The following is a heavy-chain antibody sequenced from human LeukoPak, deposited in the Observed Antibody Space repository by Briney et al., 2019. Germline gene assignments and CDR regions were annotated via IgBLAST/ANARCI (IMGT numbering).Heavy chain of an antibody. CDR1: GGSISSSSYY. CDR2: IYYSGST. Sequence: SETLSLTCTVSGGSISSSSYYWGWIRQPPGTGLEWIGSIYYSGSTYYNPSLKSRVTISVDTSKNQFSLKLSSVTAADMAVYYCARHVYRYYHRSDFDYWGQGTLVTVSS. D-gene: IGHD1-26*01. CDR3: ARHVYRYYHRSDFDY. J-gene: IGHJ4*02. V-gene: IGHV4-39*01.